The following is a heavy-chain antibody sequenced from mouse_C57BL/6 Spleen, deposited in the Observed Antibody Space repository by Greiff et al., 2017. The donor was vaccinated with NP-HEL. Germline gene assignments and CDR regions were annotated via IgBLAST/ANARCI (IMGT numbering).Heavy chain of an antibody. J-gene: IGHJ4*01. CDR3: ARAPIYYDYGPGMDY. V-gene: IGHV1-64*01. CDR2: IHPTSGST. CDR1: GYTFTSYW. D-gene: IGHD2-4*01. Sequence: QVQLQQPGAELVKPGASVKLSCKASGYTFTSYWMHWVKQRPGQGLEWIGMIHPTSGSTNYNEKFKSKATLTVDKSSSTAYMQLSSLTSEDSAVYYCARAPIYYDYGPGMDYWGKGTSVTVSS.